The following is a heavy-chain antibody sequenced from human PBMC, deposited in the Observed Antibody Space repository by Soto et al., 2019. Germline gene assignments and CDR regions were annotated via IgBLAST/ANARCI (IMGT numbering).Heavy chain of an antibody. J-gene: IGHJ4*02. Sequence: GSGPTLVNPTQTLTLTCTFSGFSLSTSGMCVSWIRQPPGKALEWLARIDWDDDKYYSTSLKTRLTISKDTSKNQVVLTMTNMDPVDTATYYCARESITMVRGAMDYWGQGTLVTVSS. D-gene: IGHD3-10*01. CDR2: IDWDDDK. CDR1: GFSLSTSGMC. CDR3: ARESITMVRGAMDY. V-gene: IGHV2-70*11.